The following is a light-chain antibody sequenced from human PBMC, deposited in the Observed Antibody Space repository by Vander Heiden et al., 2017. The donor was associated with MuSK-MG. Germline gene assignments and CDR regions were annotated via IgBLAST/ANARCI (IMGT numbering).Light chain of an antibody. J-gene: IGLJ3*02. Sequence: QSVLTQPPSASGAPGQRVTISCTGSSSNSGAGYDVHWYQQLPGTASKLLVYGNSNRPSGVPDRFSGSKSGTSASLAITGLQAEDEADYYCQSYDSSLSGWVFGGGTKLTVL. CDR3: QSYDSSLSGWV. CDR1: SSNSGAGYD. CDR2: GNS. V-gene: IGLV1-40*01.